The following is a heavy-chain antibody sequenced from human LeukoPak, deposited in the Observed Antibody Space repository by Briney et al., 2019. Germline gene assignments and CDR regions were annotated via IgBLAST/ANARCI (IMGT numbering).Heavy chain of an antibody. CDR1: GFTFSSYS. D-gene: IGHD3-10*02. CDR2: ISSSSSYV. J-gene: IGHJ6*04. V-gene: IGHV3-21*01. Sequence: GGSLTLSCAASGFTFSSYSMNWVRQAPGKGLEWVSSISSSSSYVYYADSVKGRFTISRGNAKNSLYLQMNSLRAEDTAVYYCAELGITMIGGVWGKGTTVTISS. CDR3: AELGITMIGGV.